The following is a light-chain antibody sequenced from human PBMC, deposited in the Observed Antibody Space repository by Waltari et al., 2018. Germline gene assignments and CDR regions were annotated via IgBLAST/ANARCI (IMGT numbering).Light chain of an antibody. CDR3: SSYRTTNTWV. CDR2: EVN. CDR1: SRDVGGYNY. Sequence: QSALTQPASVSGSPGQSITIPCTGTSRDVGGYNYVFWYQQRPGKAPKLIIYEVNNRPSGVSNRLSGAKSGHTASLTISGLQPEDEADYYCSSYRTTNTWVFGGGTKLTVL. J-gene: IGLJ3*02. V-gene: IGLV2-14*01.